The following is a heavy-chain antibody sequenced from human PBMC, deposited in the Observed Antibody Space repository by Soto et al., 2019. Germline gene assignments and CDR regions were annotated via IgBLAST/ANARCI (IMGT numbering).Heavy chain of an antibody. J-gene: IGHJ4*02. D-gene: IGHD2-8*01. CDR3: AKLRDFVVLPAGILDY. V-gene: IGHV3-74*01. Sequence: SLRLACAASGFTFSSYWRHWVRQAPGKGLVWVSRIKSDGSGAIYADSVKGRFTVSRDNAKNTLYLLMDSLRTEDTAIYYCAKLRDFVVLPAGILDYWGPGTLVTVSS. CDR2: IKSDGSGA. CDR1: GFTFSSYW.